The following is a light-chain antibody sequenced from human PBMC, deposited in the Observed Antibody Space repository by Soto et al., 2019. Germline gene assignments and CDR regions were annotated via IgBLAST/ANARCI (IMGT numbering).Light chain of an antibody. V-gene: IGKV3-15*01. CDR2: GAF. J-gene: IGKJ1*01. Sequence: EIVMTQSPATLSVSPGERATLSCRASQSVSSNLAWYQQKPGQAPRLLIYGAFTRATGIPARFSGSGSGTGFTLTISSLQSEDFAAYYCQQYNNWPPSTFGQGTTVEIK. CDR3: QQYNNWPPST. CDR1: QSVSSN.